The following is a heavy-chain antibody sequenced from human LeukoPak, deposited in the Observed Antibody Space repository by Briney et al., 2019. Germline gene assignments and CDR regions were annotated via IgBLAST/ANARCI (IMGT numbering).Heavy chain of an antibody. D-gene: IGHD5-18*01. CDR3: ARGYTHDY. Sequence: PSETLSLTCAVYGGSFSGYYWSWIRQPPGKGLEWIGEINHSGSTNYNPSLKSRVTISVDTSKNQFSLKLRSVTAADTAVYYCARGYTHDYWGQGTLVTVSS. V-gene: IGHV4-34*01. CDR1: GGSFSGYY. CDR2: INHSGST. J-gene: IGHJ4*02.